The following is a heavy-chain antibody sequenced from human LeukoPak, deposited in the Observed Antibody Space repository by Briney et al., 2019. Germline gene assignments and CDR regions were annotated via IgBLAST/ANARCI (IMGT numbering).Heavy chain of an antibody. D-gene: IGHD1-26*01. CDR1: GFTFSSYA. CDR2: ISYDGSNK. Sequence: PGGSLRLSCAASGFTFSSYAMHWVRQAPGKGLEWVAVISYDGSNKYYADSVKGRFTISRDNSKNTLYLQMNSLRAEDTAVYYCAKAESIVGATPPGYWGQGTLVTVSS. V-gene: IGHV3-30*04. CDR3: AKAESIVGATPPGY. J-gene: IGHJ4*02.